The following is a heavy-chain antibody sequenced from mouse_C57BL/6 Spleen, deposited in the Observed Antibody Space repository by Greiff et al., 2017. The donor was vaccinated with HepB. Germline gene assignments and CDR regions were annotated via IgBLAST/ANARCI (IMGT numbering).Heavy chain of an antibody. CDR3: ARSTVFHFDY. Sequence: EVHLVESGGGLVKPGGSLKLSCAASGFTFSDYGMHWVRQAPEKGLEWVAYISSGSSTIYYADTVKGRFTISRDNTKNTLFLQMTRLGSEDTAMYYCARSTVFHFDYWGQGTTLTVSS. J-gene: IGHJ2*01. D-gene: IGHD1-1*01. V-gene: IGHV5-17*01. CDR2: ISSGSSTI. CDR1: GFTFSDYG.